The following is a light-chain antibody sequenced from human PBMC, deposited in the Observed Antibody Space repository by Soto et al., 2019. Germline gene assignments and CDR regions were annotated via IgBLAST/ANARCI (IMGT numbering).Light chain of an antibody. J-gene: IGKJ5*01. CDR1: QSVDSY. V-gene: IGKV3-11*01. CDR2: GSS. CDR3: LQGDSWAIT. Sequence: EIVLTQSPASLSLSPGERATLSCRASQSVDSYLVLYQQKPGQVPRLLIFGSSNRAPGIPARFSGSGSGTDCTLTINILEPEDFAVYYCLQGDSWAITFGQGTRREIK.